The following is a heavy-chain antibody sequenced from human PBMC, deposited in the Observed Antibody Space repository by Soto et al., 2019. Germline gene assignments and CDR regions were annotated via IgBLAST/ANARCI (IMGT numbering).Heavy chain of an antibody. CDR3: ASLAWGSGESWCDP. Sequence: QLQLQESGPGQVKPSETLSLTCTVSGGSISSGSYYWGWIRQPPGKGLEWIGNIYYSGSTYYNPSLKSRVTISVATSKNQFSLKLSSVTAADTAVYYCASLAWGSGESWCDPWGQGTLVTVSS. CDR2: IYYSGST. J-gene: IGHJ5*02. D-gene: IGHD3-16*01. CDR1: GGSISSGSYY. V-gene: IGHV4-39*01.